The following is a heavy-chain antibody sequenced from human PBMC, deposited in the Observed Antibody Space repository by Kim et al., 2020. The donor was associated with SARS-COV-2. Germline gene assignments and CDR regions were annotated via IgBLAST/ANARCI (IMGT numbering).Heavy chain of an antibody. CDR2: IDPSDSYT. CDR1: GYSFTSYW. D-gene: IGHD2-15*01. V-gene: IGHV5-10-1*01. J-gene: IGHJ5*02. Sequence: GESLKISCKGSGYSFTSYWISWVRQMPGKGLEWMGRIDPSDSYTNYSPSFQGHVTISADKSISTAYLQWSSLKASDTAMYYCASQVPHLRGGLVSNWFDPWGQGTLVTVSS. CDR3: ASQVPHLRGGLVSNWFDP.